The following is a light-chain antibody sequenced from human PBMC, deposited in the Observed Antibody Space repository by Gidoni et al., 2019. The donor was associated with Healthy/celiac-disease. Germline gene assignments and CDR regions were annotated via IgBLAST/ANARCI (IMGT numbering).Light chain of an antibody. CDR1: QSISSY. V-gene: IGKV1-39*01. Sequence: DIQMTQSPSSLSASVGDRVTITCRASQSISSYLNWYQQKPGKATKLLIYAASSLQSGVPSMCSGSGSGTDFTLAISSLQPEDFATCYWQQCYSTPRSTFGQGTKLEIK. CDR2: AAS. J-gene: IGKJ2*01. CDR3: QQCYSTPRST.